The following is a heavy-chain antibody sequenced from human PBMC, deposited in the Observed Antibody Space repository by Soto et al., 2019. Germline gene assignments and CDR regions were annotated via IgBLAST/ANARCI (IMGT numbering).Heavy chain of an antibody. CDR3: ANGGSRSSPGDAFEF. V-gene: IGHV3-30*18. J-gene: IGHJ3*01. D-gene: IGHD6-6*01. CDR2: VSDDGTIQ. CDR1: GLTFSNYG. Sequence: QVQLVESGGGVVQPGKSLRLSCAASGLTFSNYGMHWVHQAPGKRLEWVAFVSDDGTIQYYADSVKGRFAISRDNSKNTLWLQMNSLRVEDTAVYYWANGGSRSSPGDAFEFWGQGTMVTVSS.